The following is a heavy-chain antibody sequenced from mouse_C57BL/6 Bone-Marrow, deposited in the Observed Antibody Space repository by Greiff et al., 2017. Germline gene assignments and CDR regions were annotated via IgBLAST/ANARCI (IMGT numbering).Heavy chain of an antibody. CDR1: GYTFTSYW. Sequence: QVQLQQPGAELVKPGASVKMSCKASGYTFTSYWITWVKQRPGQGLEWIGDIYPGSGSTNYNEKFKSKATLTVATSSSTAYKQLSSRTSEDSAVYYCARDYDYDGWYFDVWGTGTTVTVSS. CDR2: IYPGSGST. V-gene: IGHV1-55*01. D-gene: IGHD2-4*01. J-gene: IGHJ1*03. CDR3: ARDYDYDGWYFDV.